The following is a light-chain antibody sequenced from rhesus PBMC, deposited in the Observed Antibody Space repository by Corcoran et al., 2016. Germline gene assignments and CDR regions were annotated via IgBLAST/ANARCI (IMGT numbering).Light chain of an antibody. CDR2: LDS. CDR3: MQVIHLPFS. CDR1: QSLLHSNGNTY. J-gene: IGKJ3*01. Sequence: DIVMTQTPLSQPVTPGEPDSISCRSSQSLLHSNGNTYLYWYLQKPGQSPQLLLYLDSARAFGVPERFSGMGSGTDFTLKISRVEAEDVGVYYCMQVIHLPFSFVPGSKLHIK. V-gene: IGKV2-91*01.